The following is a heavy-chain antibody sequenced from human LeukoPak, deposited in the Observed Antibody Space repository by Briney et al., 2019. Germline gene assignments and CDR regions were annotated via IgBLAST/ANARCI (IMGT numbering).Heavy chain of an antibody. CDR3: ARVLGGYYFDY. D-gene: IGHD3-16*01. V-gene: IGHV4-30-2*01. CDR2: IYHSGST. CDR1: GGSISSGGYS. J-gene: IGHJ4*02. Sequence: SQTLSLTCAVSGGSISSGGYSWGWIRQPPGKGLEWIGYIYHSGSTYYNPSLKSRVTISVDRSKNQFSLKLSSVTAADTAVYYCARVLGGYYFDYWGQGTLVTVSS.